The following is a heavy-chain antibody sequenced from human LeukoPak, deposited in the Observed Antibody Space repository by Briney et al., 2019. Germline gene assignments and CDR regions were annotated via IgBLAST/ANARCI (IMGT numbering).Heavy chain of an antibody. D-gene: IGHD3-10*01. CDR1: GFTFSYYG. CDR2: IRYDGNDK. J-gene: IGHJ5*02. Sequence: QPGGSLSLSCAASGFTFSYYGIHWVRQAPGKGLEWVAFIRYDGNDKYYAKSVKGRFTISRDTSRNTVSLQMNSLRLEDTAIYYCAKPLMRDRWFGESWGQGTLVTVSS. V-gene: IGHV3-30*02. CDR3: AKPLMRDRWFGES.